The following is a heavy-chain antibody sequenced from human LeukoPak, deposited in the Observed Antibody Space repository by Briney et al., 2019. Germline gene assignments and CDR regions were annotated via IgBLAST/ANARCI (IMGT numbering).Heavy chain of an antibody. D-gene: IGHD3-16*01. J-gene: IGHJ4*02. V-gene: IGHV4-59*01. Sequence: PSETLFLTCTVSGGSISSYYWSWIRQPPGKGLEWIGYIYYSGSTNYNPSLKSRVTISVDTSKNQFSLKLSSVTAADTAVYYCARLGGSVDYWGQGTLVTVSS. CDR2: IYYSGST. CDR3: ARLGGSVDY. CDR1: GGSISSYY.